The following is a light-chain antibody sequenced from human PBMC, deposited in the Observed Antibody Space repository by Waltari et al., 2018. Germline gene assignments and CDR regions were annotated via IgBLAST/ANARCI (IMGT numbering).Light chain of an antibody. J-gene: IGLJ2*01. V-gene: IGLV3-19*01. CDR1: SLRTYY. CDR3: NSRDTIGDHVV. CDR2: GKN. Sequence: SSELTQAPAVSVALGQTARITCQGDSLRTYYASWYQQKPGQAPVLVFYGKNNRPSGIPDRFSDSSSGNTASLIITGTQAEDEAVYYCNSRDTIGDHVVFGGGTKLTVL.